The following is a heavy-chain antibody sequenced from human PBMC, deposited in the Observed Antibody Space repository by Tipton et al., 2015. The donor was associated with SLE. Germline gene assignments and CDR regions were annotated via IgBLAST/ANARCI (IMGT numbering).Heavy chain of an antibody. CDR3: ARLFYGSGSYYNPFDF. J-gene: IGHJ4*02. CDR2: IYPDDSET. CDR1: GYSFATHR. Sequence: QLVQSGAEVKKPGESLRISCKASGYSFATHRIGWMRQMPGKGLEWMGIIYPDDSETTYSPSFQGQVTISVDKSIGTAYLQWSSLKASDTAMYYCARLFYGSGSYYNPFDFWGQGTLVTVSS. D-gene: IGHD3-10*01. V-gene: IGHV5-51*03.